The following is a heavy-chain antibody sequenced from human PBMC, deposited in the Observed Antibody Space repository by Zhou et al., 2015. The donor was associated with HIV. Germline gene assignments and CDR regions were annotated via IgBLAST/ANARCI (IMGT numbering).Heavy chain of an antibody. Sequence: EVQLVESGGNLVKPGGSLRLSCAASGFTFSAYAMTWVRQAPGKGLEWVSGVSRSGNEYYAESVKGRVSISRDISKNTLYLQMNNLRVEDTAVYYCAKDLGRREAYSQSSGYPYYYYSAMDVWGQGTTVTVSS. J-gene: IGHJ6*02. CDR1: GFTFSAYA. D-gene: IGHD3-22*01. CDR3: AKDLGRREAYSQSSGYPYYYYSAMDV. CDR2: VSRSGNE. V-gene: IGHV3-23*04.